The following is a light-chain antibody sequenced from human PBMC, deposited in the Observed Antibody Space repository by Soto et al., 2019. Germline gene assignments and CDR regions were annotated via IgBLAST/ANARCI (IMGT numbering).Light chain of an antibody. CDR3: CSYAGSYSYV. CDR2: DVS. Sequence: QSVRTQPRSVSGSPGQSVTISCTGTSSDVGGYNYVSWYQQHPGKAPKLMIYDVSKRPSGVPDRFSGSKSGNTASLTISGIQAEDEADYYCCSYAGSYSYVFGTGTKVTVL. CDR1: SSDVGGYNY. V-gene: IGLV2-11*01. J-gene: IGLJ1*01.